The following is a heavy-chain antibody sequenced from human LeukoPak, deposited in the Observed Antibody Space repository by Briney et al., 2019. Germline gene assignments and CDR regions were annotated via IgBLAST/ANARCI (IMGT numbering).Heavy chain of an antibody. J-gene: IGHJ4*02. CDR3: ARSVVITTENDY. D-gene: IGHD3-22*01. V-gene: IGHV4-38-2*02. Sequence: RSSETLSLTCTVSGYSISSGYYWGWIRQPPGKGLEWIGSIYHSGSTYYNPSLKSRVTISVDTSKNQFSLKLSSVTAADTAVYYCARSVVITTENDYWGQGTLVTVSS. CDR2: IYHSGST. CDR1: GYSISSGYY.